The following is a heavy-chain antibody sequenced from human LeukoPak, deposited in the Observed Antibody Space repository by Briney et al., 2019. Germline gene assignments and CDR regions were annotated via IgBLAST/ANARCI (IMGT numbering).Heavy chain of an antibody. CDR2: INWNGGST. CDR1: GFTFDDYG. J-gene: IGHJ4*02. CDR3: TREQYYYGSGSPTSYYFDY. V-gene: IGHV3-20*04. Sequence: RGSLRLSCAAPGFTFDDYGMSWVRQAPRKRLEWVSGINWNGGSTGYADSVKCRFTISRDNAKNSLYLQMNSLRAEDTALYYCTREQYYYGSGSPTSYYFDYWGQGTLVTVSS. D-gene: IGHD3-10*01.